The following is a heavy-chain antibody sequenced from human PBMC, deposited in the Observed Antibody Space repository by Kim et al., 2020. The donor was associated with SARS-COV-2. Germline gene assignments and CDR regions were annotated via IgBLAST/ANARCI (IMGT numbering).Heavy chain of an antibody. CDR1: GGSFSDYY. V-gene: IGHV4-34*01. Sequence: SETLSLTCIVSGGSFSDYYWTWVRQSPGRGLEWIGEINHNEDTNYNPSLRSRVTLTVDTSKNQFSLNLNSVTAADTAIYYCARLMSASRKYGWFDPWGQG. CDR3: ARLMSASRKYGWFDP. CDR2: INHNEDT. J-gene: IGHJ5*02. D-gene: IGHD6-6*01.